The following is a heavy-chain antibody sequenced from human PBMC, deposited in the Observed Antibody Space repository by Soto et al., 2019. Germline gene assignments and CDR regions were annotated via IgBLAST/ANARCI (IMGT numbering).Heavy chain of an antibody. V-gene: IGHV3-9*01. D-gene: IGHD4-17*01. Sequence: EMQLVESGGGLVQPGRSLRLSCAASGFTFDDYAMHWVRQAPGKGLEWVSGIGWDGSTIVYADSVKGRFTISRDNAKNFIYLKKNSRQAEDTALYFCAKDDRAYGDSPYVDDWGQGTLVTVS. CDR3: AKDDRAYGDSPYVDD. CDR2: IGWDGSTI. J-gene: IGHJ4*02. CDR1: GFTFDDYA.